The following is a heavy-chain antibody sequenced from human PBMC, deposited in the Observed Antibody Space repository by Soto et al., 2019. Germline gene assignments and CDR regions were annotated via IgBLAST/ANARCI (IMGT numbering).Heavy chain of an antibody. V-gene: IGHV4-4*02. CDR3: ARGGVDYYDSSGYYFSPYYFDY. D-gene: IGHD3-22*01. Sequence: SETLSLTCAVSGGSISSRNWWSWVRQPPGKGLEWIGEIYHSGSTNYNPSLKSRVTISVDKSKNQFSLKLSSVTAADTAVYYCARGGVDYYDSSGYYFSPYYFDYWGQGTLVT. CDR1: GGSISSRNW. J-gene: IGHJ4*02. CDR2: IYHSGST.